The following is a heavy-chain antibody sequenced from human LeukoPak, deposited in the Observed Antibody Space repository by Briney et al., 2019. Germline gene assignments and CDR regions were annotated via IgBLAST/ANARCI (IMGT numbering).Heavy chain of an antibody. D-gene: IGHD6-13*01. CDR1: GGSISSYY. CDR2: IYYSGST. Sequence: SETLSLTCTVSGGSISSYYWSWIRQPPGKGLEWIGYIYYSGSTNYNPSLKRRVTISVDTSKNQFSLKLSSVTAADTAVYYCARGGQQLAFDYWGQGTLVTVSS. J-gene: IGHJ4*02. V-gene: IGHV4-59*01. CDR3: ARGGQQLAFDY.